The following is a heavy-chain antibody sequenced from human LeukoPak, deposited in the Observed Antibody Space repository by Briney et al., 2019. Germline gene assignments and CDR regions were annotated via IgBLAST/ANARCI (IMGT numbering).Heavy chain of an antibody. J-gene: IGHJ4*02. V-gene: IGHV3-21*01. D-gene: IGHD3-16*01. Sequence: GGSLRLSCAAFGFTFSSYSVNWVRQAPGKGLEWVSSISSSSSGSYTYYADSLKGRFTISRDNAKNSLYLQMNSLRAEDTAVYYCAGVAWGYFDYWGQGTLVTVSS. CDR2: ISSSSSGSYT. CDR3: AGVAWGYFDY. CDR1: GFTFSSYS.